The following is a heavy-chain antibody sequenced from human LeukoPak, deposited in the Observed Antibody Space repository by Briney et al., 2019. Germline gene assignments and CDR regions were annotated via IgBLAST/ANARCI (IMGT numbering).Heavy chain of an antibody. V-gene: IGHV1-69*05. D-gene: IGHD2-2*02. Sequence: ASVKVSCKASGGTFSSYAISWVRQAPGQGLEWMGGIIPIFGTANYAQKFQGRATITTDESTSTAYMELSSLRSEDTAVYYCARGHPGYCSSTSCYKGTHFDYWGQGTLVTVSS. J-gene: IGHJ4*02. CDR3: ARGHPGYCSSTSCYKGTHFDY. CDR2: IIPIFGTA. CDR1: GGTFSSYA.